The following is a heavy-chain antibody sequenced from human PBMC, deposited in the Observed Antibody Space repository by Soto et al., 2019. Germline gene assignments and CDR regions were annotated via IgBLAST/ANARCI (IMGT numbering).Heavy chain of an antibody. CDR3: ASVKFRQNYYDSSGYFY. V-gene: IGHV1-69*13. J-gene: IGHJ4*02. CDR1: GGTFSSYA. CDR2: IIPIFGTA. Sequence: GVSVKVXCKASGGTFSSYAISWVRQAPGQGLEWMGGIIPIFGTANYAQKFQGRVTITADESTSTAYMELSSLRSEDTAVYYCASVKFRQNYYDSSGYFYWGQGTLVTVSS. D-gene: IGHD3-22*01.